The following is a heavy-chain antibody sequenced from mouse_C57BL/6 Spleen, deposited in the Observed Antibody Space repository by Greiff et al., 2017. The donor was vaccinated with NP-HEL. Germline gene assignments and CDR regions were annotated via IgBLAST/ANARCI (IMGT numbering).Heavy chain of an antibody. J-gene: IGHJ3*01. CDR1: GFTFSDYY. V-gene: IGHV5-16*01. CDR3: ARVDGYPPWFAY. Sequence: EVMLVESEGGLVQPGSSMKLSCTASGFTFSDYYMAWVRQVPEKGLEWVANINYDGSSTYYLDSLKSRFIISRDNAKNILYLQMSSLKSEDTATYYCARVDGYPPWFAYWGQGTLVTVSA. D-gene: IGHD2-3*01. CDR2: INYDGSST.